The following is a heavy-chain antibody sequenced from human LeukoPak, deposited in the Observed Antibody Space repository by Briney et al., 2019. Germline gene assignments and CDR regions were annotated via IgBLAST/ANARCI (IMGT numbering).Heavy chain of an antibody. D-gene: IGHD3-9*01. Sequence: PGGSLRLSCAASGFTFSSYSMNWVRQAPGKGLKWVSSISSSSSYIYYADSVKGRFTISRDNTKNSLYLQMNSLRAEDTAVYYCARATIFGWFDPWGQGTLVTVSS. V-gene: IGHV3-21*01. CDR3: ARATIFGWFDP. CDR1: GFTFSSYS. CDR2: ISSSSSYI. J-gene: IGHJ5*02.